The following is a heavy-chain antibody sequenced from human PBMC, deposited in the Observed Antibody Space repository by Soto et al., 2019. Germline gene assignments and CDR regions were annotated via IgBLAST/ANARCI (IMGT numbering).Heavy chain of an antibody. D-gene: IGHD5-12*01. V-gene: IGHV1-69*13. CDR3: ARAPRRDGYNWLFDY. J-gene: IGHJ4*02. CDR2: IIPIFGTA. Sequence: ASVKVSCKASGGTFSSYAISWVRQAPGQGLEWMGGIIPIFGTANYAQKFQGRVTITADESTSTAYMELSSLRSEDTAVYYCARAPRRDGYNWLFDYWGQGTLVTVSS. CDR1: GGTFSSYA.